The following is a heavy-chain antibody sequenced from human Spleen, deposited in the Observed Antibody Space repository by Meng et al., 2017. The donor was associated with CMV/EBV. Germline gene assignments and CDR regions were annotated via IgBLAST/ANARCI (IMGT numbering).Heavy chain of an antibody. CDR2: MYCTGST. CDR1: VGSISSDDYY. CDR3: ARARIAARPRYFDY. Sequence: SETLSLTCTVSVGSISSDDYYWSWIRQPPGKGLEWIGYMYCTGSTYYNPSLKSRVAISVHTSKNQFSLKLSSVTAADTAVYYCARARIAARPRYFDYWGQGTLVTVSS. D-gene: IGHD6-6*01. V-gene: IGHV4-30-4*08. J-gene: IGHJ4*02.